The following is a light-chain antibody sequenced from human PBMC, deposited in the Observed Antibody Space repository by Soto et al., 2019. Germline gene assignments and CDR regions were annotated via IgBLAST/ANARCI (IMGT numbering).Light chain of an antibody. CDR1: QSITNNY. CDR2: LAS. J-gene: IGKJ1*01. Sequence: EIVLTQSPGTLSLSLGERATLSCRASQSITNNYLAWYQQKPGQAPRLLIYLASNRAAGIPDRFSGSGSGADSPLTINRLEPEDFAVYHCQQYGSSPWTFGQGTKVAIK. V-gene: IGKV3-20*01. CDR3: QQYGSSPWT.